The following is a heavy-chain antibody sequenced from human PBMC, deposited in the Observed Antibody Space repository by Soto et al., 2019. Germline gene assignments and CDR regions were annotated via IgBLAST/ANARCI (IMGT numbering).Heavy chain of an antibody. J-gene: IGHJ4*02. D-gene: IGHD6-19*01. Sequence: GGSLRLSCAASGFTFSSYSMNWVRQAPGKGLEWVSSISSSSSYIYYADSVKGRFTISRDNAKNSLYLQMNSLRAEDTAVYYCASSRYSSGWYMDYWGQGTLVTFSS. CDR1: GFTFSSYS. CDR3: ASSRYSSGWYMDY. V-gene: IGHV3-21*01. CDR2: ISSSSSYI.